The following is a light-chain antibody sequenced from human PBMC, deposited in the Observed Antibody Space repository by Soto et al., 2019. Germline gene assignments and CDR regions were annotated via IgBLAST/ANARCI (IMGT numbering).Light chain of an antibody. CDR3: SSYTSSSTLPYV. J-gene: IGLJ1*01. Sequence: QSALTQPASVSGSPGQSITISCTGTSNDVGGYNYVSWYQQHPGKAPKFMIYDVSNRPSGVSNRFSGSKSGNTASLTISGLQAEDEADYYCSSYTSSSTLPYVFGTGTKVTVL. CDR1: SNDVGGYNY. V-gene: IGLV2-14*01. CDR2: DVS.